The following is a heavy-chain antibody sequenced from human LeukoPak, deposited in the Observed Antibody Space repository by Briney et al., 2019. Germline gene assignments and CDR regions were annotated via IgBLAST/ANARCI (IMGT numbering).Heavy chain of an antibody. CDR1: GESFSGFY. Sequence: SETLSLTCAVYGESFSGFYWSWIRQSPGKWLEWVGEINHGGSTNYNPSLKTRVTISVDTSKNQFSLKLSSVTAADTAVYYCATARGGSSWYFFDYWGQGTLVTVSS. CDR3: ATARGGSSWYFFDY. D-gene: IGHD6-13*01. CDR2: INHGGST. J-gene: IGHJ4*02. V-gene: IGHV4-34*01.